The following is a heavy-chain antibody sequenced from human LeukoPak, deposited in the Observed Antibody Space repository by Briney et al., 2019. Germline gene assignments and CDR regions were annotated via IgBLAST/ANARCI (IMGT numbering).Heavy chain of an antibody. CDR2: ISSSGSTI. J-gene: IGHJ4*02. Sequence: TGGSLRLSCAASGFTFSSYEMNWVRQAPGKGLEWVSYISSSGSTIYYADSVKGRFTISRDNAKNSLYLQMNSLRAEDTAVYYCARGRVSSPGSDSFDYWGQGTLVTVSS. V-gene: IGHV3-48*03. CDR1: GFTFSSYE. CDR3: ARGRVSSPGSDSFDY. D-gene: IGHD1-26*01.